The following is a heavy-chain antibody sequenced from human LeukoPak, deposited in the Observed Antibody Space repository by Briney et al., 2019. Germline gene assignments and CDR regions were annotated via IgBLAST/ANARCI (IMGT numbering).Heavy chain of an antibody. CDR2: IHYSGSS. CDR3: ARPYYYDSRIDP. D-gene: IGHD3-22*01. Sequence: SETLSLTCTVSGASITSHHWSWIRQPPGKGLEWIGFIHYSGSSIYNPSLKSRVTMSVDTSKNQFSLKLSSVTAADTAVYYCARPYYYDSRIDPWGQGILVTVSS. CDR1: GASITSHH. V-gene: IGHV4-59*08. J-gene: IGHJ5*02.